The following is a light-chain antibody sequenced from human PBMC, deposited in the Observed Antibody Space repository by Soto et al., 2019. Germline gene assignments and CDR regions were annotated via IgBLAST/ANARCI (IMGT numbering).Light chain of an antibody. J-gene: IGLJ1*01. CDR2: SND. V-gene: IGLV1-44*01. CDR3: AAWDDSLNGYV. Sequence: QSVLTQPPSASGTPGQRVTISCSGSSSNIGSNSVNWYQQLPGTAPKLLIYSNDRRPSGVPDRFSGSKSGTSASLGISGLQSEDEADYYCAAWDDSLNGYVFGTGTKLTVL. CDR1: SSNIGSNS.